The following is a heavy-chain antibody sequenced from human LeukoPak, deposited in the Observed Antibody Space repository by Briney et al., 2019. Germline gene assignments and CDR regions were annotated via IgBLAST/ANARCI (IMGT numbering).Heavy chain of an antibody. V-gene: IGHV3-23*01. CDR2: ISNSDDST. CDR3: AKIPYGDYVLDYYYYMDV. J-gene: IGHJ6*03. Sequence: ETLSLTCAVYGGSFSGYYWSWIRQPPGKGLEWVSTISNSDDSTYYADSVKGRFTISRDNSENTLFLRMYSLRAEDTAVYYCAKIPYGDYVLDYYYYMDVWGKGTTVTISS. D-gene: IGHD4-17*01. CDR1: GGSFSGYY.